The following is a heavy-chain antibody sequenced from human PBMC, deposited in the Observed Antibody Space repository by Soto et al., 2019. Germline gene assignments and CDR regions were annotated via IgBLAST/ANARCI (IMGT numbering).Heavy chain of an antibody. V-gene: IGHV3-21*01. CDR2: ISSSGTYI. CDR1: GFTFSTYS. D-gene: IGHD2-21*02. CDR3: ARDRGYCGGDCYSHCYYGLDV. Sequence: PGGSLRLSCAASGFTFSTYSMNWVRQAPGKGLEWVSSISSSGTYIHYADSLKGRFTISRDNAKNSLYLQMNSLRAEDTAVYYCARDRGYCGGDCYSHCYYGLDVWGQGTTVTVSS. J-gene: IGHJ6*02.